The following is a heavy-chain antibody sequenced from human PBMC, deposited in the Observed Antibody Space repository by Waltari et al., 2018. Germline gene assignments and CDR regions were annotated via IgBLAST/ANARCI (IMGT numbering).Heavy chain of an antibody. Sequence: EVQLLESGGGLVQPGGSLRLSCAPSGFLFPRFSMTWVRLAPGKGLGVVSESSWSGGSTYNADSVKGRFTISRDNSKNTLYLQMNSLRAEDTAVYYCAKCNRGVIPDHFDYWGQGTLVTVSS. V-gene: IGHV3-23*01. D-gene: IGHD3-10*01. CDR1: GFLFPRFS. J-gene: IGHJ4*02. CDR3: AKCNRGVIPDHFDY. CDR2: SSWSGGST.